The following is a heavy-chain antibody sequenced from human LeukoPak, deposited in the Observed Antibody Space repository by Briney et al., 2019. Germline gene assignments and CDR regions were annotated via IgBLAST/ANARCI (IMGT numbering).Heavy chain of an antibody. Sequence: SETLSLTCAVYGGSFSGYYWSWIRQPPGKGLEWIGEINHSGSTNYNPSLKGRVTISVDTSKNQFSLKLSSVTAADTAVYYCAAYCSGGSCYPPWGQGTLVTVSS. V-gene: IGHV4-34*01. J-gene: IGHJ4*02. CDR2: INHSGST. D-gene: IGHD2-15*01. CDR1: GGSFSGYY. CDR3: AAYCSGGSCYPP.